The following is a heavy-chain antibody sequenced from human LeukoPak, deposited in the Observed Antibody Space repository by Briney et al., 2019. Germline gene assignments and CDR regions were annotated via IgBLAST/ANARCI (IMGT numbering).Heavy chain of an antibody. CDR3: AHTRIAAAAATPYFDY. D-gene: IGHD6-13*01. CDR2: IYWNDDK. CDR1: GFSLSTSGVG. J-gene: IGHJ4*02. V-gene: IGHV2-5*01. Sequence: SGPTLVKPTQTLTLTCTFSGFSLSTSGVGVGWIRQPPGKALEWLALIYWNDDKRYSPSLKSRLTITKDTSKNQVVLTMTNMDPVDTATYYCAHTRIAAAAATPYFDYWGQGTLVTVSS.